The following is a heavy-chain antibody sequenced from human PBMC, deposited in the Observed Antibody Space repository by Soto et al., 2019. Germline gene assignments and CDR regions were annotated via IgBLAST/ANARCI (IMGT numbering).Heavy chain of an antibody. J-gene: IGHJ5*02. CDR1: GGSIISNYW. Sequence: SETLSVTCAVSGGSIISNYWWAWIRQSPGEGLVWIGSIYHSGTTYYNPSLESRVIISIDTSQNQFSLSLSSMTAADTAVYYCARGEGVRDEWENGCDPCLQGNRVPVPS. V-gene: IGHV4-38-2*01. D-gene: IGHD1-26*01. CDR2: IYHSGTT. CDR3: ARGEGVRDEWENGCDP.